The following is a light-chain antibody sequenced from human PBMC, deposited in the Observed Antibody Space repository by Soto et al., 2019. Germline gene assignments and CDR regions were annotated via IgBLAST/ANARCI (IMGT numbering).Light chain of an antibody. Sequence: DIQMTQSPSIVSASVGDRVIITCRASQSISSWLAWYQQKPGKAPKLLIYKASSLESGVPSRFSGSGSGTEFTLTISSLQPDDFATYYCQQYNSYSSFGQGTKLEIK. CDR1: QSISSW. V-gene: IGKV1-5*03. CDR2: KAS. CDR3: QQYNSYSS. J-gene: IGKJ2*01.